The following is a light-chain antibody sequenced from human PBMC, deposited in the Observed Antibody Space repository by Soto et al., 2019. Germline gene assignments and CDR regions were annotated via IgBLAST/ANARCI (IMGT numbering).Light chain of an antibody. CDR3: SSYAGSNNLV. Sequence: SVQTPPPSASGSPGQSVTISCTGTSNDVGGYNYVSWYQQHPGKAPKVLIYAVSKRPSGVPDRFSGSKSGNTASLTVSGLQADDEADYYCSSYAGSNNLVFGTGTKVTVL. CDR1: SNDVGGYNY. V-gene: IGLV2-8*01. CDR2: AVS. J-gene: IGLJ1*01.